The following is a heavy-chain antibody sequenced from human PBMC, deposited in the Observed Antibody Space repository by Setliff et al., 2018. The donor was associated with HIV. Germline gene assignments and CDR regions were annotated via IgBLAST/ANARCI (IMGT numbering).Heavy chain of an antibody. J-gene: IGHJ2*01. CDR1: GLTFSSYW. CDR2: IKEDGSEK. Sequence: GGSLRLSCAASGLTFSSYWMSWVRQAPGKGLEWMANIKEDGSEKYFLDSVKGRFTISRDNAKNSLYLQMNSLRVEDTAVYYCAREGCGGDCPLYWYFDLWGRGTLVTVSS. D-gene: IGHD2-21*02. CDR3: AREGCGGDCPLYWYFDL. V-gene: IGHV3-7*01.